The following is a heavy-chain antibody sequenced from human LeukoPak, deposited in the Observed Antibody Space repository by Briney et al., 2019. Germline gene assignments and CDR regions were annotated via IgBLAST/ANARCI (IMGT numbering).Heavy chain of an antibody. CDR3: ARALLELDAFDI. V-gene: IGHV3-23*01. CDR1: GFTFSSYA. Sequence: NPGGSLRLSCAASGFTFSSYAMSWVRQAPGKGLEWVSAISGSGGSTYYADSVKGRFTISRDNSKNTLYLQMNSLRAEDTAVYYCARALLELDAFDIWGQGTMVTVSS. J-gene: IGHJ3*02. D-gene: IGHD1-7*01. CDR2: ISGSGGST.